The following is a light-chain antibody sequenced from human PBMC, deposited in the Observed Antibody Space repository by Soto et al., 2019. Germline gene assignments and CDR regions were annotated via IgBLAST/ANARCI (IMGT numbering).Light chain of an antibody. V-gene: IGKV1-27*01. Sequence: DIQLTQSPPSLSASVGDRVTITDRVSQGISTYLNCYRHKPGEVPNLLIYRVFNLQSGLPSRFSGSGSGTDFIITISSLQPEDAAICCAQRRNNDPPDGDLSFGGGTKVEIK. CDR2: RVF. CDR3: QRRNNDPPDGDLS. CDR1: QGISTY. J-gene: IGKJ4*01.